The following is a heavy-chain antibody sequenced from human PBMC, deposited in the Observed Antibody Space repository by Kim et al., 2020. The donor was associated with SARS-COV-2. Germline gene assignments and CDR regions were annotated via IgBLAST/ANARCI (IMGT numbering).Heavy chain of an antibody. CDR1: GYTFTSCA. D-gene: IGHD3-10*01. CDR2: INAGNGNT. J-gene: IGHJ4*02. CDR3: ARGGVAYGSGSYSFDY. V-gene: IGHV1-3*01. Sequence: ASVKVSCKASGYTFTSCAMHCVRQAPGQRLEWMGWINAGNGNTKYSQKFQGRVTITRDTSASTAYMELSSLRSEDTAVYYCARGGVAYGSGSYSFDYWGQGTLVTVSS.